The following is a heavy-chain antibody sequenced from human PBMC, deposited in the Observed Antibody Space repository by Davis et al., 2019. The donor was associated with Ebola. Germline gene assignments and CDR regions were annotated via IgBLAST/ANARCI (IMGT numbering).Heavy chain of an antibody. Sequence: PGGSLRLSCAASGFTFSSYWMHWVRQAPGKGLVWVSRINSDGSSTSYADSVKGRFTISRDNAKNSLYLQMNSLRAEDTALYYCAKDFRMVQGAIHYWGQGTLVTVSS. CDR3: AKDFRMVQGAIHY. J-gene: IGHJ4*02. CDR1: GFTFSSYW. V-gene: IGHV3-74*01. CDR2: INSDGSST. D-gene: IGHD3-10*01.